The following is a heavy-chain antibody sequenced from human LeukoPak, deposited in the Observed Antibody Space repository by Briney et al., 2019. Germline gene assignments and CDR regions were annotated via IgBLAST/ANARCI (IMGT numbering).Heavy chain of an antibody. V-gene: IGHV3-30*18. Sequence: GRSLTHSCAVSGFTFNEYGMHWVRQAPGKGLEWVAAISHDGSKTYSGDSVKGRFTISGDNSKNTLFLEMNSLRPEDTAMYYCAKDAGQWQNWNWFAPWGQGTLVIVSS. J-gene: IGHJ5*02. D-gene: IGHD6-19*01. CDR1: GFTFNEYG. CDR2: ISHDGSKT. CDR3: AKDAGQWQNWNWFAP.